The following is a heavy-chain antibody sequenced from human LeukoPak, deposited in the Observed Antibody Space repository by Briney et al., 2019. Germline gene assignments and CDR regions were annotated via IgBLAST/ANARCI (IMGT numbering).Heavy chain of an antibody. V-gene: IGHV1-69*13. J-gene: IGHJ4*02. CDR1: GGTFISYA. Sequence: SVKVSCKASGGTFISYAISWVRQAPGQGREWMGGIIPIFGTANYAQKFQGRVTITADESTSTAYMELSSLRSEDTAVYYCARDQGYRYGYGDFDYWGQGTLVTVSS. D-gene: IGHD5-18*01. CDR2: IIPIFGTA. CDR3: ARDQGYRYGYGDFDY.